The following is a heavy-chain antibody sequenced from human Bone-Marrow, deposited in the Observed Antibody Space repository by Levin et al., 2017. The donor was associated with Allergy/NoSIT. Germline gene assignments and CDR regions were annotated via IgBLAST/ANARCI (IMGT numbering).Heavy chain of an antibody. D-gene: IGHD3-16*02. V-gene: IGHV4-39*01. J-gene: IGHJ4*02. CDR3: ARQLVHEDYSWGSYRGDHDYFDY. CDR2: IYYSGDT. CDR1: NGSISSSIYY. Sequence: SSETLSLTCTVSNGSISSSIYYWGWIRQPPGKGLEYVGSIYYSGDTFYNPSLRSRVTISVDTSKNQFSLKLSSVTAAATAVYYCARQLVHEDYSWGSYRGDHDYFDYWGQGAPVTVSS.